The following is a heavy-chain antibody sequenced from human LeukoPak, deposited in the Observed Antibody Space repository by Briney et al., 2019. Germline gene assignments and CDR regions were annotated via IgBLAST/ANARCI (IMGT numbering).Heavy chain of an antibody. J-gene: IGHJ4*02. CDR3: AREGWDYYGSGSRFDY. Sequence: GGSLRLSCAASGFTFSNYWMHWVRQAPGKGLVWVSRLNSDGSSTSYADSVEGRFTLSRDNAQKTRYLQMNSLRDEDTGVCYCAREGWDYYGSGSRFDYWAQGTLVSVS. D-gene: IGHD3-10*01. CDR1: GFTFSNYW. V-gene: IGHV3-74*01. CDR2: LNSDGSST.